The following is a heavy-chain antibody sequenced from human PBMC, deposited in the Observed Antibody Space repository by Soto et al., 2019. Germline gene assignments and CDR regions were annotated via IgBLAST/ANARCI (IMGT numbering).Heavy chain of an antibody. CDR2: IFSNDEK. D-gene: IGHD2-15*01. CDR3: ARISSGQRLYYYYYYGMDV. V-gene: IGHV2-26*01. CDR1: GFSLSNARMG. J-gene: IGHJ6*02. Sequence: QVTLKESGPVLVKPTETLTLTCTVSGFSLSNARMGVSWIRQPPGKALEWLAHIFSNDEKSYSTSLKSRLTISKDTSKSQVVLTMTNMDPVDTATYYCARISSGQRLYYYYYYGMDVWGQGTTVTVSS.